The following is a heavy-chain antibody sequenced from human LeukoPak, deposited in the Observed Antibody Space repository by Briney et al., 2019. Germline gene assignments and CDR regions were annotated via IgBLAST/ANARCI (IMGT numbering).Heavy chain of an antibody. CDR2: ISSSSSYI. J-gene: IGHJ6*02. Sequence: GGSLRLSCAASGFTFSSYSMNWVRQAPGKGLEWDSSISSSSSYIYYADSVKGRFTISRDNAKNSLYLQMNSLRAEDTAVYYCARPLGQQLVRGYYYYGMDVWGQGTTVTVSS. CDR3: ARPLGQQLVRGYYYYGMDV. D-gene: IGHD6-13*01. V-gene: IGHV3-21*01. CDR1: GFTFSSYS.